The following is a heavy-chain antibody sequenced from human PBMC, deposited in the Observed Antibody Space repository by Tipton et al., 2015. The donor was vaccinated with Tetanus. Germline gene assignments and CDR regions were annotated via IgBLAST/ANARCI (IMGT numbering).Heavy chain of an antibody. J-gene: IGHJ4*02. V-gene: IGHV1-18*01. D-gene: IGHD2-21*01. CDR1: GYTFSGSP. Sequence: QSGPEVKKPGTSVKVSCKASGYTFSGSPLQWVRQARGQGLEWMGWISAYNGDTRYAQSLQDRLTMTTDTSTNTAYMELRSLRLGDTATYYCARASGHIVVARPLGYWGQGTLITVSS. CDR3: ARASGHIVVARPLGY. CDR2: ISAYNGDT.